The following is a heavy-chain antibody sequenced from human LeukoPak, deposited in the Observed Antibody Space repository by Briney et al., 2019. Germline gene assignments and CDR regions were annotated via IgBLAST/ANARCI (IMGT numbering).Heavy chain of an antibody. CDR2: MNPHNDNA. D-gene: IGHD5-12*01. V-gene: IGHV1-8*01. Sequence: ASVKVSCKASGYTFTSYDINWVRQATGQGLEWMGWMNPHNDNAGYAQKFQGRVTMTRDTSISTAYMELSSLRSEDTAVYYCAKDAGVGIVATGAFDIWGQGTMVTVSS. CDR1: GYTFTSYD. J-gene: IGHJ3*02. CDR3: AKDAGVGIVATGAFDI.